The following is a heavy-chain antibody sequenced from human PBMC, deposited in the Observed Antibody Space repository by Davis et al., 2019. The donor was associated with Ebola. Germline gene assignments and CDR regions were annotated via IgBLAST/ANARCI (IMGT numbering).Heavy chain of an antibody. J-gene: IGHJ4*02. CDR3: ARETEYSGYGES. CDR1: GYSISSGYY. CDR2: IYHNGNT. V-gene: IGHV4-38-2*02. Sequence: PSETLSLTCAVSGYSISSGYYWGWIRQPPGKGLEWIGNIYHNGNTYYKPSLKSRVTISVDTSKNQLSLKLSSVTAADTAVYYCARETEYSGYGESWGQGTLVTVSS. D-gene: IGHD5-12*01.